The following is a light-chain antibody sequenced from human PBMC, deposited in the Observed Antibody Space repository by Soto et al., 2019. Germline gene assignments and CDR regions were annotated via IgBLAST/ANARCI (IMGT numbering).Light chain of an antibody. Sequence: EIVLTQSPATLSVSPGERVTRSCRASQSVSGDLAWYHHKPGQAPRLLVYDASARALDTPARFAGSGSGTEFTLTISSLQSEDFAVYFCQQYNHWPITFGQGTRLDIK. CDR1: QSVSGD. CDR2: DAS. V-gene: IGKV3-15*01. CDR3: QQYNHWPIT. J-gene: IGKJ5*01.